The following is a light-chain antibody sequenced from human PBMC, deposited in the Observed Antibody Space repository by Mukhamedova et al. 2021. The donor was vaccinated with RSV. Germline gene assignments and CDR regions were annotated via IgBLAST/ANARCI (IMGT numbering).Light chain of an antibody. CDR3: QQSNNFPLT. CDR2: ETS. J-gene: IGKJ4*01. Sequence: WYQRRVHGKAPQLLIFETSVLQSGVPSRFSGSGSGTDFTLTISSLHPEDFATYYCQQSNNFPLTFGGGTKVEV. V-gene: IGKV1-12*01.